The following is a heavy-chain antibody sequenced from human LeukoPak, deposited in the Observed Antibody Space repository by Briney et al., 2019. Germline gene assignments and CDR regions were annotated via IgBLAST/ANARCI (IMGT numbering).Heavy chain of an antibody. CDR3: AKNRGSTTVTTFLVY. V-gene: IGHV3-23*01. CDR2: ISGSGGST. CDR1: GFTFSSYA. J-gene: IGHJ4*02. D-gene: IGHD4-17*01. Sequence: GGSLRLSCAASGFTFSSYAMSWVRQAPGKGVEWVSAISGSGGSTYSADSVKGRFTICRDNSKNTLYLQMNSLRAEDTAVYYCAKNRGSTTVTTFLVYWGQGTLVTVSS.